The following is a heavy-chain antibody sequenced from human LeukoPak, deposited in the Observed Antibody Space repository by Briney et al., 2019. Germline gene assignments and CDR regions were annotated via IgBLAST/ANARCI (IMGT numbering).Heavy chain of an antibody. CDR3: ARGIVVVVAAQYYMDV. D-gene: IGHD2-15*01. V-gene: IGHV3-72*01. CDR1: GFTFSDHY. J-gene: IGHJ6*03. Sequence: GGSLRLSCEASGFTFSDHYMDWVRQAPGKGLEWVGRTRNKANSYTTEYAASVKGRFTISRDDSKNSLYLQMNSLKTEDTAVYYCARGIVVVVAAQYYMDVWGKGTTVTVSS. CDR2: TRNKANSYTT.